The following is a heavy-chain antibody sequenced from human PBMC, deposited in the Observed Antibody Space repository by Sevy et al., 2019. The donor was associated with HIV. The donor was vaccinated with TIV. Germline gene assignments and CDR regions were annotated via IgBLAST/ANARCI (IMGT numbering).Heavy chain of an antibody. CDR3: AIEGTHRRRDY. CDR2: ISASGDHT. J-gene: IGHJ4*02. Sequence: GGSLRLSCAASGFTFSSQAMSWVRQSPGKGQKWVSIISASGDHTYYVDSVKGRFTISRDNSKNTLYLQMNGLRAEDTAVYYCAIEGTHRRRDYGGRGTLVTVSS. V-gene: IGHV3-23*01. CDR1: GFTFSSQA.